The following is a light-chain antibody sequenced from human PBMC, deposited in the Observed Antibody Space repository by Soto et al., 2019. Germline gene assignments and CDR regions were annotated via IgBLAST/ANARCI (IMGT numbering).Light chain of an antibody. CDR2: DAS. CDR1: QNFARN. J-gene: IGKJ1*01. Sequence: EIVVTQSPATLSVSPGESATLSCRASQNFARNLAWYQQKPGQAPRLLIYDASTRATGIPARFSGSGSGTEFTLTISSLQSEDSAVYYCQQYNGWPPWTFGQGTKVEIK. CDR3: QQYNGWPPWT. V-gene: IGKV3-15*01.